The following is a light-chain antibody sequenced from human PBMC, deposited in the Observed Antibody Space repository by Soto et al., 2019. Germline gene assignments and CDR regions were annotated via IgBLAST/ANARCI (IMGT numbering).Light chain of an antibody. CDR1: QSVSSSY. CDR2: GAS. V-gene: IGKV3-20*01. Sequence: EIVLTQSPGTMSLSPGERATLSCRASQSVSSSYLAWYQQKPGQAPRLLIYGASNRATGIPDRFSGSGSWTDFTLTISRLEPEDFAVYYCQQYGSSPLYTFGQGTMLEIK. J-gene: IGKJ2*01. CDR3: QQYGSSPLYT.